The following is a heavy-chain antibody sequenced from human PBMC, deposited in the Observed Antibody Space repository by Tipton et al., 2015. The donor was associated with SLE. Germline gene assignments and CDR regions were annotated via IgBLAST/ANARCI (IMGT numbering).Heavy chain of an antibody. D-gene: IGHD1-20*01. J-gene: IGHJ4*02. Sequence: TLSLTCAVYGGSFTSSSYYWAWIRQSPGKGVEWIGEINHRGSTNHNPSLKSRVTISVDTSKKQFSLKLSSVTAADTAVYYCARRFNWNEFDYWGQGTLVTFSS. CDR1: GGSFTSSSYY. V-gene: IGHV4-34*01. CDR3: ARRFNWNEFDY. CDR2: INHRGST.